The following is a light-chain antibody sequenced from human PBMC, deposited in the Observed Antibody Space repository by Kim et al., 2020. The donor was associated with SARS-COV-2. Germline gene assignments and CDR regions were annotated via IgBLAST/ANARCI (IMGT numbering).Light chain of an antibody. CDR2: QDS. V-gene: IGLV3-1*01. J-gene: IGLJ2*01. CDR3: QAWDSSNVV. CDR1: KLGDKY. Sequence: SYELTQPPSVSVSPGQTASITCSGDKLGDKYACWYQQKPGQSPVLVIYQDSKRPSGIPERFSGSNSGNTATLTIRGTHAMDEADYYCQAWDSSNVVFG.